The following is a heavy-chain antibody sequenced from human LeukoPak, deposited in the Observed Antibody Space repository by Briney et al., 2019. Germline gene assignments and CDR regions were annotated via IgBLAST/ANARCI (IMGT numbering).Heavy chain of an antibody. J-gene: IGHJ4*02. V-gene: IGHV1-24*01. CDR3: ARGLLGHSSGGYTRY. CDR2: FDPEDGET. Sequence: GASVKVSCKVSGYTLTELSMHWVRQAPGKGLEWMGGFDPEDGETIYAQKFRGRVTMTRDTSISTAYMELSRLRSDDTAVYYCARGLLGHSSGGYTRYWGQGTLVTVSS. D-gene: IGHD6-19*01. CDR1: GYTLTELS.